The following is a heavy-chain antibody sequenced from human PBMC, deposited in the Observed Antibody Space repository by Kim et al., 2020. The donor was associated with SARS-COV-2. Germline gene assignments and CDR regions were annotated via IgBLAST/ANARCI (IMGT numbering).Heavy chain of an antibody. D-gene: IGHD3-9*01. CDR3: AREPPRTYYDILTGGPYDAFDI. CDR2: ISAYNGNT. V-gene: IGHV1-18*01. J-gene: IGHJ3*02. Sequence: ASVKVSCKASGYTFTSYGISWVRQAPGQGLEWMGWISAYNGNTNYAQKLQGRVTMTTDTSTSTAYMELRSLRSDDTAVYYCAREPPRTYYDILTGGPYDAFDIWGQGTMVTVSS. CDR1: GYTFTSYG.